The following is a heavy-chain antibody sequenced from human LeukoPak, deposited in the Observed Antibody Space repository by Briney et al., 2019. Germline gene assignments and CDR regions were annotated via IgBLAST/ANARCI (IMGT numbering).Heavy chain of an antibody. Sequence: SETLSLTCAVYGGSFSGYYWSWIRQPPGKGLEWIGEINHSGSTNYNPSLKSRVTISVDTSKNQFSLKLSSVTAADTAVYCCARGGWYDYYYYYGMDVWGQGTTVTVSS. V-gene: IGHV4-34*01. CDR1: GGSFSGYY. D-gene: IGHD6-19*01. CDR2: INHSGST. CDR3: ARGGWYDYYYYYGMDV. J-gene: IGHJ6*02.